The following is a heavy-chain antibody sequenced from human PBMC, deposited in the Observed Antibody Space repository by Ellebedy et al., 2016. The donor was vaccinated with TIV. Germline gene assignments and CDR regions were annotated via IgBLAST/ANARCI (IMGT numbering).Heavy chain of an antibody. Sequence: PGGSLRPSCAASGFTFTNYAIHWVRHGPGKGLVWVSHINDDGNRITYADSVKGRFAISRDIARNTLFLPMDSLRAEDTAVYYCVRARMGATYTFDMWGQGTMVTVSS. CDR1: GFTFTNYA. CDR3: VRARMGATYTFDM. J-gene: IGHJ3*02. V-gene: IGHV3-74*01. D-gene: IGHD2-21*01. CDR2: INDDGNRI.